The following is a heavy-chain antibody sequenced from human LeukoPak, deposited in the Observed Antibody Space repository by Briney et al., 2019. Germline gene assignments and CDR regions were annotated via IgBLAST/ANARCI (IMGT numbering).Heavy chain of an antibody. CDR2: MNTDGSSI. J-gene: IGHJ4*02. D-gene: IGHD5-12*01. CDR3: ARGGEGYNGPGFN. CDR1: GVTFSSHR. V-gene: IGHV3-74*01. Sequence: PGGSLRLSCAASGVTFSSHRMHWVRHAPGKGLVWVSRMNTDGSSINYADSVKGRFTISRDNAKNTLYLQMNSLRAEDTAVYYCARGGEGYNGPGFNWGQGTLVTVSS.